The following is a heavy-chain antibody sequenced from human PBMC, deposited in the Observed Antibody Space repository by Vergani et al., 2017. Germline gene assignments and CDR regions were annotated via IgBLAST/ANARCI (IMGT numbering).Heavy chain of an antibody. D-gene: IGHD3-22*01. CDR1: GGSISSGDYY. CDR3: ARSITMIVVVTSKGGWFDP. CDR2: IYYSGST. J-gene: IGHJ5*02. Sequence: QVQLQESGPGLVKPSQTLSLTCTVSGGSISSGDYYWSWIRQPPGKGLEWIGYIYYSGSTYYNPSLKSRVTISVDTSQNQFSLKLSSVTAADTAVYSCARSITMIVVVTSKGGWFDPWGQGTLVTVSS. V-gene: IGHV4-30-4*01.